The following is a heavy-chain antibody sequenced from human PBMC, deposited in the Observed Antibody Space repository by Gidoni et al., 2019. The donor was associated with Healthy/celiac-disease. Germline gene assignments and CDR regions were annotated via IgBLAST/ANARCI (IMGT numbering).Heavy chain of an antibody. CDR2: INQSGST. CDR1: GGSFRGYY. Sequence: QVQPQQRGAGLLKPSETLSLTCAVYGGSFRGYYWSWIRQPPGKGLEWIGEINQSGSTNYNPSLKSRVTISVDTSKNQFSLKLSSVTAADTAVYYCARGKTYYDFWSGYRERGYYYGMDVWGQGTTVTVSS. CDR3: ARGKTYYDFWSGYRERGYYYGMDV. V-gene: IGHV4-34*01. J-gene: IGHJ6*02. D-gene: IGHD3-3*01.